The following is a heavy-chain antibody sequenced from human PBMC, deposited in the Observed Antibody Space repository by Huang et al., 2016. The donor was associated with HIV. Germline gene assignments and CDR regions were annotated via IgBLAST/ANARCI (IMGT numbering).Heavy chain of an antibody. CDR3: ARDGGYSFWTTYATHYLDF. Sequence: IHWVRQAPGKGLEWIGYNSDNGKTSHYADPVRGRFTLSRDIVKNSIYLQMTNVTVEDSAVYFCARDGGYSFWTTYATHYLDFWGQGTRVTVSS. D-gene: IGHD3-3*01. V-gene: IGHV3-48*01. CDR2: NSDNGKTS. J-gene: IGHJ4*02.